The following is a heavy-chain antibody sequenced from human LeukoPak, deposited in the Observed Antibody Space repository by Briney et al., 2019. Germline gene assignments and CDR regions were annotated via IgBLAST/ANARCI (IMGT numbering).Heavy chain of an antibody. V-gene: IGHV3-21*01. CDR2: ITGGSSYI. CDR1: GFSFNRYS. Sequence: GGSLRLSCATAGFSFNRYSLIWVRQAPGKGLEWVASITGGSSYIYYADSVKGRFTISRDNSKNTLYLQMNSLRAEDTAVYYCARDGSNSYYDFWSGYWRNWFDPWGQGTLVTVSS. CDR3: ARDGSNSYYDFWSGYWRNWFDP. J-gene: IGHJ5*02. D-gene: IGHD3-3*01.